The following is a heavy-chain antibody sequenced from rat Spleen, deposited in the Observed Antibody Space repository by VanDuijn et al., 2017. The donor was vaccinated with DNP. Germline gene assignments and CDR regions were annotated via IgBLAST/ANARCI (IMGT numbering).Heavy chain of an antibody. D-gene: IGHD1-4*01. CDR2: INYDGSNT. J-gene: IGHJ2*01. V-gene: IGHV5-7*01. CDR1: GFTFSYYG. Sequence: EVQLVESGGGLVQPGRSLKLSCAASGFTFSYYGMAWVRQTPMKGLEWVATINYDGSNTYYRDSVKGRFTISRDNAKSTLYLQMDSLRSEDTATYYCASRPPPTRGPFDYWGQGVTVTVSS. CDR3: ASRPPPTRGPFDY.